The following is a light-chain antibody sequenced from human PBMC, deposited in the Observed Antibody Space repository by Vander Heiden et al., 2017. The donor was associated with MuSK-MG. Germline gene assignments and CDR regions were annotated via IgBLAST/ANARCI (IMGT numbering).Light chain of an antibody. J-gene: IGLJ2*01. CDR1: NIANQG. Sequence: SSVLTQPPSVSAAPGQTASVTCVGDNIANQGVHWYQQKPGQAPVVVVHDDSDRPSGISERISGSKSGNTATLTISRVAAGDEADYYCQVWDGDSAQRVFGGGTKLTVL. CDR3: QVWDGDSAQRV. V-gene: IGLV3-21*02. CDR2: DDS.